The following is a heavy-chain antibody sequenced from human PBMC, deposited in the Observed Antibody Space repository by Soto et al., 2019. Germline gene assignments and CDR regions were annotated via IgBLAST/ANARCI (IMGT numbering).Heavy chain of an antibody. D-gene: IGHD6-13*01. Sequence: PGGSLRLSCAASGFTFSSYWMHWVRQAPGKGLVWVSRINSDGSSTSYADSVKGRFTISRDNAKNTLYLQMNSLRAEDTAVYYCARDVPGYSSSSPPEGRTWGQGTLVTVSS. CDR3: ARDVPGYSSSSPPEGRT. J-gene: IGHJ5*02. CDR2: INSDGSST. V-gene: IGHV3-74*01. CDR1: GFTFSSYW.